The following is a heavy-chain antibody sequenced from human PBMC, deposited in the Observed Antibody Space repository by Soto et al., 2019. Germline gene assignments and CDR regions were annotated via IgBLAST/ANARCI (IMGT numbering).Heavy chain of an antibody. J-gene: IGHJ6*02. CDR1: GYKFTGYW. V-gene: IGHV5-51*01. CDR2: IFPGDFDT. CDR3: TRSSGMDV. Sequence: PGESLKISCKTFGYKFTGYWIGWVRQMPGKGLEWMGIIFPGDFDTRYSPSFQGQVTISVDKSISTAYLQWKSLKASDSAIYHCTRSSGMDVWGQGTTVTVSS.